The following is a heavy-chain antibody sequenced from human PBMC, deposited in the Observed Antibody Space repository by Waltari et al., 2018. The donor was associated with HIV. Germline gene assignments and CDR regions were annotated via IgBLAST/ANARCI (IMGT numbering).Heavy chain of an antibody. CDR3: ARVGYSSSWAYFDY. Sequence: QVQLVGSGGGVVQPGGSLRLPCAASGFTFSSYAMHWVRQAPGKGLEWVSFISFDGSYKQYADSVKGRFTISRDTSKNTLYLQMNSLRAEDTAVYYCARVGYSSSWAYFDYWGQGTLVTVSS. CDR1: GFTFSSYA. CDR2: ISFDGSYK. V-gene: IGHV3-30*01. D-gene: IGHD6-13*01. J-gene: IGHJ4*02.